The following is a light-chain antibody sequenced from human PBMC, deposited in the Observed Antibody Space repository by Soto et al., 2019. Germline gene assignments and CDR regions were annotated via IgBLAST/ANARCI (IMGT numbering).Light chain of an antibody. V-gene: IGLV1-47*01. CDR2: RNN. Sequence: QSVLTQPPSASGTPGQRVTISCSGSSSNIGSNYVYWYQQLPGTAPKLLIYRNNQRPSGVPDRFSGSKSGTSASLAISGLRSDDEADYYCAAWDDSLSGPVFGGGTKLNVL. CDR1: SSNIGSNY. J-gene: IGLJ3*02. CDR3: AAWDDSLSGPV.